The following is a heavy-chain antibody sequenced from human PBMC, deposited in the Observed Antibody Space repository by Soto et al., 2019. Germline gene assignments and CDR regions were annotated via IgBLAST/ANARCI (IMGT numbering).Heavy chain of an antibody. CDR2: IRRRPTSYAP. V-gene: IGHV3-73*02. J-gene: IGHJ6*02. CDR1: GFIFSGSA. CDR3: TRYEGDFWEWFPGPGLDV. Sequence: EVQLVESGGGLVQPGGSLKLSCAASGFIFSGSAVHRGRQASGQGLEWIVRIRRRPTSYAPTYAASVKGRFINSRDDSKSTAFLQFSSLKTEDTAKYYCTRYEGDFWEWFPGPGLDVWGQGTTVTVSS. D-gene: IGHD3-3*01.